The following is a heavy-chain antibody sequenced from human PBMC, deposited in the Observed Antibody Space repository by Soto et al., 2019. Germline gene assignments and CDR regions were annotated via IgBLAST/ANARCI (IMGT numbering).Heavy chain of an antibody. J-gene: IGHJ6*02. CDR1: GGSFSGYY. CDR3: ASSSFLRSGDLFHGLDV. V-gene: IGHV4-34*01. CDR2: GNHSGTS. D-gene: IGHD3-10*01. Sequence: QVQLQQWGAGLLKPSETLSLTCAVHGGSFSGYYWDWIRQPPGKGMGWFGEGNHSGTSNYHPSLKRPAITSIDTSKNQFSLKLTAVTAEDMALNYCASSSFLRSGDLFHGLDVWGQGTTVTVSS.